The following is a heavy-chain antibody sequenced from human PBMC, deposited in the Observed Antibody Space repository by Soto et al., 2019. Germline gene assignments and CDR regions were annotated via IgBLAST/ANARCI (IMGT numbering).Heavy chain of an antibody. J-gene: IGHJ5*02. V-gene: IGHV1-69*13. CDR3: ARDPSTINKLIGVWFDP. D-gene: IGHD4-4*01. Sequence: SVKVSCKASGDTSGRFTINWVRQAPGQGLEWMGGIKPISDITNYAQRFQGRVTFTADASTSTVYLELSSLRSEDTAMYYCARDPSTINKLIGVWFDPWGQGPLVTVSS. CDR2: IKPISDIT. CDR1: GDTSGRFT.